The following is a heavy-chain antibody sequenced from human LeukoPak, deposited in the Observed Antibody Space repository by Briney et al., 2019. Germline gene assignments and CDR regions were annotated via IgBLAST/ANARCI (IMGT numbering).Heavy chain of an antibody. V-gene: IGHV3-74*03. D-gene: IGHD5-18*01. Sequence: TGGSLRLSCAASGFTFSSTWIHWVRHAPGKGLVWVSHINSDGSTTMYADSVKGRFTISRDNAKNTVYLQMNSLKAEDTSVYYCGRDKGYSVDHWGQGTLVTVSS. J-gene: IGHJ5*02. CDR2: INSDGSTT. CDR3: GRDKGYSVDH. CDR1: GFTFSSTW.